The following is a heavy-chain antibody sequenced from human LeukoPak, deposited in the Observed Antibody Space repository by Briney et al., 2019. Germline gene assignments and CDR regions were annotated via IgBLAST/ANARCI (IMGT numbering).Heavy chain of an antibody. J-gene: IGHJ4*02. CDR1: GFTFSNLW. Sequence: GGSLRLSCAASGFTFSNLWMSWVRQAPGKGLKWVANIKQDGSEKYYVDSVKGRFTISRDNAKNSLYLQMNSLRAEDTAVYYCARVSSSSWYVDYWGQGTLVTVSS. D-gene: IGHD2-2*01. V-gene: IGHV3-7*01. CDR2: IKQDGSEK. CDR3: ARVSSSSWYVDY.